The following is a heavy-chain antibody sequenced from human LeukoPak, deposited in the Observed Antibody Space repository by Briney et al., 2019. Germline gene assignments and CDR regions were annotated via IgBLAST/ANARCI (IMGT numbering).Heavy chain of an antibody. D-gene: IGHD6-13*01. V-gene: IGHV4-34*01. Sequence: SETLSLTCAVYGGSFSGHYWGWIRQPPGKGLEWIGSIYYSGSTYYNPSLKSRVTISVDTSKNQFSLKLSSVAAADTAVYYCARDPTAAGKGAWFDPWGQGTLVTVSS. J-gene: IGHJ5*02. CDR2: IYYSGST. CDR1: GGSFSGHY. CDR3: ARDPTAAGKGAWFDP.